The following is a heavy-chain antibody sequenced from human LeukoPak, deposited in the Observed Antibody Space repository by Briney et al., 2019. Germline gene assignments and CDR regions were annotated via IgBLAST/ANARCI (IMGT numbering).Heavy chain of an antibody. CDR2: IKSKTDGGTT. J-gene: IGHJ3*02. Sequence: GGSLRLSCAASGFTFSNAWMSWVRQAPGKGLEWVGRIKSKTDGGTTDYAAPVKGRFTISRDDSKNTLYLQMNSLKTEDTAVYYCTTDLFLAGGNFDWFSDAFDIWGQGTMVTVSS. V-gene: IGHV3-15*01. D-gene: IGHD3-9*01. CDR3: TTDLFLAGGNFDWFSDAFDI. CDR1: GFTFSNAW.